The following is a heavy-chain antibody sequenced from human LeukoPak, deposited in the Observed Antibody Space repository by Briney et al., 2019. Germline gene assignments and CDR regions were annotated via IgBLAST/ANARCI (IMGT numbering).Heavy chain of an antibody. J-gene: IGHJ4*02. Sequence: SETLSLTCTVSGNSIINGHYWGWIRQSPGKGLEWIASIYLSGTTYYNPSLKSRVTISVDTSKNKFSLKMNSVTAADTAVYYCARSSGWWEPQSDYWGQGTLFTVSS. V-gene: IGHV4-38-2*02. CDR3: ARSSGWWEPQSDY. CDR2: IYLSGTT. CDR1: GNSIINGHY. D-gene: IGHD2-15*01.